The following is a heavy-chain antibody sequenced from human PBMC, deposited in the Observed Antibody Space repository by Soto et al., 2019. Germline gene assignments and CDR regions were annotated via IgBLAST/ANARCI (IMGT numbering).Heavy chain of an antibody. CDR3: ARQAGNYYYYGMDV. V-gene: IGHV4-39*01. J-gene: IGHJ6*02. D-gene: IGHD6-13*01. CDR2: IYYSGST. Sequence: SETLSLTCTVSGGSISSSSYYWGWIRQPPGKGLEWIGSIYYSGSTYYNPSLKSRVTISVDTSKNQFSLKLSSVTAADTAVYYCARQAGNYYYYGMDVWGQGTTVTVSS. CDR1: GGSISSSSYY.